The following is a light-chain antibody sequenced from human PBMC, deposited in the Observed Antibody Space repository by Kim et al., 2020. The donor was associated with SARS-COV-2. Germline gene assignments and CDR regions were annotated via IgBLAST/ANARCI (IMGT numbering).Light chain of an antibody. V-gene: IGKV1-5*03. Sequence: SASVGDRVTITCRASQSISNWLAWYQQKPGKVPKLLIYKASSLESGVPSRFSGSGSGTEFILTISSLQPDDFATYYCQQYNSYSYTFGQGTKLEI. CDR2: KAS. J-gene: IGKJ2*01. CDR3: QQYNSYSYT. CDR1: QSISNW.